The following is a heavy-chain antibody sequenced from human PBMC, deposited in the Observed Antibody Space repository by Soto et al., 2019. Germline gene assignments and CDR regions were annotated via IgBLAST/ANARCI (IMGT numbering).Heavy chain of an antibody. CDR2: ISSTTNSI. CDR3: AREWDDAFTSLDH. J-gene: IGHJ4*02. D-gene: IGHD1-26*01. Sequence: EVQLVESGGGLVKPGGSLRLSCAASGFTFSSYSINWVRQAPGKGLEWVSSISSTTNSIYYADSVKGRFTLSRDNAKNSVFLHMSSLRAEDTAVYYCAREWDDAFTSLDHWGQGTLVTVSS. V-gene: IGHV3-21*01. CDR1: GFTFSSYS.